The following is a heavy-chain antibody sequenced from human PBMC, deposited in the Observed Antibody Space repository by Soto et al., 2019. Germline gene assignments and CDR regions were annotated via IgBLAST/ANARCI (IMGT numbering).Heavy chain of an antibody. CDR1: GFTFSSYS. Sequence: GGSLRLSCVASGFTFSSYSMNWVRQAPGKGLEWVSYISSSSSSIYYADSVKGRFTISRDNAKNSLYLQMNSLRAEDTAVYYCARETGNVMDVWGKGTTVTVSS. J-gene: IGHJ6*04. D-gene: IGHD1-1*01. V-gene: IGHV3-48*01. CDR2: ISSSSSSI. CDR3: ARETGNVMDV.